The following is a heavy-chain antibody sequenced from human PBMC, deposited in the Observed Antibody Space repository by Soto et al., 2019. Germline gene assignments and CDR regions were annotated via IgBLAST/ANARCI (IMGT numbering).Heavy chain of an antibody. CDR2: ISGSGGST. CDR1: GFTFSSYA. J-gene: IGHJ5*02. D-gene: IGHD2-15*01. V-gene: IGHV3-23*01. CDR3: AKVPTAYCSGGSCYSWWFDP. Sequence: GGSLRLSCAASGFTFSSYAMSWVRQAPGKGLEWVSAISGSGGSTYYADSVKSRFTISRDNSKNTLYLQMNSLRAEDTAVYYCAKVPTAYCSGGSCYSWWFDPWGQGTLVTVSS.